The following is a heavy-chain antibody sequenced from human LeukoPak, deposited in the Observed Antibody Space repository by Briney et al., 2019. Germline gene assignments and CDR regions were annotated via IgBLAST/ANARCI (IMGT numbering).Heavy chain of an antibody. CDR1: GFTFRSNW. CDR3: ARDKGGCSGENCNYDVYDM. D-gene: IGHD2-15*01. Sequence: PGGXLRLSCVASGFTFRSNWMSWVGQAPGKGLEGVAHMNKGGSEKYYVDSVKGRFTISRDNAKNSLFLQMHSLRAEDTAVYYCARDKGGCSGENCNYDVYDMWGQGTMATVSS. J-gene: IGHJ3*02. CDR2: MNKGGSEK. V-gene: IGHV3-7*01.